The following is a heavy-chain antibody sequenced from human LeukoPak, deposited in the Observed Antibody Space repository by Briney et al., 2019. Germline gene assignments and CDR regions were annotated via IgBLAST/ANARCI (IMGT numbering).Heavy chain of an antibody. CDR3: ARARAFDYGNSHDAFDI. CDR1: GFTFSSYA. Sequence: PGGSLRLSCAASGFTFSSYAMHWVRQAPGKGLEYVSAISSNGGSTYYANSVKGRFTISKDNSKNTLYLQMGSLRAEDMAVYYCARARAFDYGNSHDAFDIWGQGTMVTVSS. J-gene: IGHJ3*02. V-gene: IGHV3-64*01. CDR2: ISSNGGST. D-gene: IGHD4-17*01.